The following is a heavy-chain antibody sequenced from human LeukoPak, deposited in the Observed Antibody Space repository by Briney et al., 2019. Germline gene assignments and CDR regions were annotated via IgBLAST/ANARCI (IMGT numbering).Heavy chain of an antibody. V-gene: IGHV3-23*01. J-gene: IGHJ4*02. CDR1: GFTFSSYA. Sequence: QTWGSLRLSCAASGFTFSSYAMNWVRQAPGKGLEWVSAISGSGGRTHYADSVKGRFTISRDNSKNTLYLQMNSLRAEDTAAYYCAKPARTDYADYWGQGTLVTVSS. D-gene: IGHD1-14*01. CDR3: AKPARTDYADY. CDR2: ISGSGGRT.